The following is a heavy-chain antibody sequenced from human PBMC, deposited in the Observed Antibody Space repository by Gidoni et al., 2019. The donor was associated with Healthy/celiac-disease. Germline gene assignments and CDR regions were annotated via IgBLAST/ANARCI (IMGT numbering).Heavy chain of an antibody. CDR1: GGYFSGYY. J-gene: IGHJ4*02. CDR3: ARDWLMTTVTSRPFDY. Sequence: QVQLQQWGAGLLKPSETLSLTCAVYGGYFSGYYWSWIRQPPGKGLEWIGEINHSGSTNYNPSLKSRVTISVDTSKNQFSLKLSSVTAADTAVYYCARDWLMTTVTSRPFDYWGQGTLVTVSS. CDR2: INHSGST. D-gene: IGHD4-17*01. V-gene: IGHV4-34*01.